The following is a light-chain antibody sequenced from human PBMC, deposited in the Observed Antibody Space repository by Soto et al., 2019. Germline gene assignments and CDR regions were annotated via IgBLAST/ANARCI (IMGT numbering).Light chain of an antibody. V-gene: IGLV2-14*01. CDR2: EVT. Sequence: QSALTQPTSVSGSPGQSITISCTGTSSDVGRYNYVSWYRQYPGRAPKLIIYEVTNRPSGVSDRFSGSKSGNVASLTISGLQAADEADYYCGSYTSTYVRIFGTGTKVTVL. CDR1: SSDVGRYNY. CDR3: GSYTSTYVRI. J-gene: IGLJ1*01.